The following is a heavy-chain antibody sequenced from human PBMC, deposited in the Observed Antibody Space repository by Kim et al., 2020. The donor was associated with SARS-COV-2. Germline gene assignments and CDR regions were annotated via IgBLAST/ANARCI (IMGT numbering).Heavy chain of an antibody. J-gene: IGHJ4*02. V-gene: IGHV3-23*05. Sequence: GGSLRLSCAASGFTFSSYGMDWVRQAPGKGLEWVTAIDKSGTDTFYADSVKGRFTISRDNSNNMLYLQMNSLRGDDTALYYCAKEMGASLPFDYWGQGILVTMSS. CDR2: IDKSGTDT. D-gene: IGHD3-16*01. CDR1: GFTFSSYG. CDR3: AKEMGASLPFDY.